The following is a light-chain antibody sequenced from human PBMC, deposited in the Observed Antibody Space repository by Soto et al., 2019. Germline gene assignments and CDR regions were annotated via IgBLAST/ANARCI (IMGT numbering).Light chain of an antibody. CDR1: QSVSSSY. Sequence: EIVLTQSPGTLSLSPGERATLSCRASQSVSSSYLAWYQQKPGQAPRLPIYGASSRATGIPDRFSGSGSGTDFTLTISRLEPEDFAVYYCQQFGRTFGQGTKVDI. CDR3: QQFGRT. J-gene: IGKJ1*01. V-gene: IGKV3-20*01. CDR2: GAS.